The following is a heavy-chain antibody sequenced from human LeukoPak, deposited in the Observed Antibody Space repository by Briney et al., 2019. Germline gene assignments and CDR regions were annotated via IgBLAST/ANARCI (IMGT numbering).Heavy chain of an antibody. Sequence: GGSLRLSCVASGFTFSSYNMNWVRQAPGKGLEWVSYISGSSSTIYYADSVKGRFTISRDNAKNSLYLQMNSLRAEDTAVYYCARASSSWYVKAPFDYWGQGTLVTVSS. CDR2: ISGSSSTI. D-gene: IGHD6-13*01. CDR1: GFTFSSYN. J-gene: IGHJ4*02. V-gene: IGHV3-48*04. CDR3: ARASSSWYVKAPFDY.